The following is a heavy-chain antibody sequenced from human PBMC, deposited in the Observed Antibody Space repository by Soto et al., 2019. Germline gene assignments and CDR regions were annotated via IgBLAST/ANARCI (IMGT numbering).Heavy chain of an antibody. V-gene: IGHV4-59*01. J-gene: IGHJ6*02. CDR3: ARDTSIAARRSFGGYYGMDV. Sequence: SETLSLTCTVSGGSISSYYWSWIRQPPGKGLEWIGYIYYSGSTNYNPSLKSRVTISVDTSKNQFSLKLSSVTAADTAVYYCARDTSIAARRSFGGYYGMDVWGQGTTVTVSS. CDR1: GGSISSYY. CDR2: IYYSGST. D-gene: IGHD6-6*01.